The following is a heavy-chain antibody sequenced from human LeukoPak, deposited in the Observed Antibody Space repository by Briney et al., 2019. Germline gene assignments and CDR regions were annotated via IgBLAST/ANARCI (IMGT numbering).Heavy chain of an antibody. V-gene: IGHV3-66*01. CDR3: ARRAVTTDFDY. J-gene: IGHJ4*02. CDR1: GFTVSSNY. CDR2: IYSGGST. Sequence: GGSLRLSCAASGFTVSSNYMSWVRQAPGKGLEWVSVIYSGGSTYYADSVKGRFTISRDNSKNTLYLQMNSLRAEDTAVYYCARRAVTTDFDYWGQGTLVTVSS. D-gene: IGHD4-11*01.